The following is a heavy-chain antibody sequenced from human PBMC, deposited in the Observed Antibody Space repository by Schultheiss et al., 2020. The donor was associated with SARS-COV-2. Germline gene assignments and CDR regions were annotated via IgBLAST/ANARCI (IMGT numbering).Heavy chain of an antibody. D-gene: IGHD2-21*02. CDR2: IYYSGST. CDR3: AQPKAYCGGDCYSHDAFDI. Sequence: SETLSLTCTVSGGSVSSGSYYWSWIRQPPGKGLEWIGYIYYSGSTYYNPSLKSRVTISVDTSKNQFSLKLSSVTAADTAVYYCAQPKAYCGGDCYSHDAFDIWGQGTMVTVSS. CDR1: GGSVSSGSYY. V-gene: IGHV4-61*01. J-gene: IGHJ3*02.